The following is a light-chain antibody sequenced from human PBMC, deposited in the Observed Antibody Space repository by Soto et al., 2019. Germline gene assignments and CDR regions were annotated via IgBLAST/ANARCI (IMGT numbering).Light chain of an antibody. V-gene: IGLV1-40*01. J-gene: IGLJ2*01. CDR3: QSYDSSLSGVV. CDR1: SSNIGAGYD. CDR2: GNI. Sequence: QSALTQPPSVSGAPGQRVTISCTGSSSNIGAGYDVHWYQQLPGTAPKLLMFGNINRPSGVPDRFSGSKSGTSASLAITGLQADDEADYYCQSYDSSLSGVVFGGGTQLTVL.